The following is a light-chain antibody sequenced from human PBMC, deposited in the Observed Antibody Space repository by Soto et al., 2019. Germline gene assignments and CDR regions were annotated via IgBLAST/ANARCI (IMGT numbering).Light chain of an antibody. CDR1: TLPRQY. J-gene: IGLJ1*01. Sequence: SYELAQPPSVSVSPGQTARITCSGDTLPRQYPYWYQQKPGQAPVLIINKNSERPSGTPERFSGSTSGTTVTLTISGVQAEDEADYYCQSADSSGAYVFGTGTKV. CDR2: KNS. V-gene: IGLV3-25*02. CDR3: QSADSSGAYV.